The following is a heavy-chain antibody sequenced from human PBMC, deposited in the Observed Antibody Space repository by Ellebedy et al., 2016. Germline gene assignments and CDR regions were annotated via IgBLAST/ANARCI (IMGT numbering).Heavy chain of an antibody. V-gene: IGHV4-4*02. Sequence: SETLSLTCAVSGGSISSSNWWSWVRQPPGKGLEWIGEIYHSGSTNYNPSLKSRVTISVDTSKNQFSLKLSSVTAADTAVYYCARRYSSGWYGYWGQGTLVTVSS. CDR3: ARRYSSGWYGY. J-gene: IGHJ4*02. CDR2: IYHSGST. D-gene: IGHD6-19*01. CDR1: GGSISSSNW.